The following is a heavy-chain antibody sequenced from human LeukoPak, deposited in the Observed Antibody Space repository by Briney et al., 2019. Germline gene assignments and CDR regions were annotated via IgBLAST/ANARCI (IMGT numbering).Heavy chain of an antibody. CDR1: GFTFSSYW. Sequence: GGSLRLSCAASGFTFSSYWMHWVRQAPGKGLVWVSRINTDGSSTSYADSVKGRFTISRDNAKNTLYLQMNSLRAEDTAVYYCARSYYDFWSGYPADYYYYMDVWGKGTTVTVSS. J-gene: IGHJ6*03. D-gene: IGHD3-3*01. V-gene: IGHV3-74*01. CDR3: ARSYYDFWSGYPADYYYYMDV. CDR2: INTDGSST.